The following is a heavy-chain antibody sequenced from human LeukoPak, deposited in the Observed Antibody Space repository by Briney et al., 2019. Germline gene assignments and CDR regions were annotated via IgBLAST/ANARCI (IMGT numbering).Heavy chain of an antibody. CDR2: ISGSGGST. Sequence: GGSLRLPCAASGFTFSSYAMSWVRQAPGKGLEWVSAISGSGGSTYYADSVKGRFTISRDNSKNTLYLQMNSLRAEDTAVYYCAKAFMIVVVPASSFDYWGQGTLVTVSS. CDR1: GFTFSSYA. D-gene: IGHD3-22*01. J-gene: IGHJ4*02. CDR3: AKAFMIVVVPASSFDY. V-gene: IGHV3-23*01.